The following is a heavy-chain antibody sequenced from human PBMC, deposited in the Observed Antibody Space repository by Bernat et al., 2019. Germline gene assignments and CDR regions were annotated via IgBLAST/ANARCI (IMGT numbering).Heavy chain of an antibody. D-gene: IGHD4-11*01. CDR1: GFTFSSHA. Sequence: EVQLLESGGGLVQPGGSLRLSCAASGFTFSSHAMNWVRQAPGKGLEWVSGISVTGDSTYYADSVKGRFTISRDNSKNTLYLQMNSLRAEDTAVYYCAKDQMGLYRPIDYWGQGTLVTVSS. CDR2: ISVTGDST. V-gene: IGHV3-23*01. CDR3: AKDQMGLYRPIDY. J-gene: IGHJ4*02.